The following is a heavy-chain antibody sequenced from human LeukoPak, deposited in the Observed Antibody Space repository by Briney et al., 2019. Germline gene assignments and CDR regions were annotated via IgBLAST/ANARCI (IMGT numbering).Heavy chain of an antibody. V-gene: IGHV4-4*07. Sequence: SETLSLTCTVSGGSISSYCWSWIRQPAGKGLEWIGHIYTSGSTNYNPSLKSRVTMSVDTSKNQFSLKLSSVTAADTAVYYCARVMGELLLGYFDLWGRGALVTVSS. CDR2: IYTSGST. D-gene: IGHD1-26*01. CDR1: GGSISSYC. CDR3: ARVMGELLLGYFDL. J-gene: IGHJ2*01.